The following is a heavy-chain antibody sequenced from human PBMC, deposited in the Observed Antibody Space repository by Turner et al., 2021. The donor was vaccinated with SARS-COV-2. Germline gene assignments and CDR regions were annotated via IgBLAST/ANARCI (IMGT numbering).Heavy chain of an antibody. Sequence: QLQLQESGPGLVKSSETLSLTCTVPGGSISSSSYYWGWIRQPPGKGLEWIGYIYYSGSTYYNPSLKSRVTISVDTSKNQFSLKLSSVTAADTAVYYCARHSPELRGDYFDYWGQGTLVTVSS. CDR2: IYYSGST. J-gene: IGHJ4*02. V-gene: IGHV4-39*01. D-gene: IGHD1-26*01. CDR3: ARHSPELRGDYFDY. CDR1: GGSISSSSYY.